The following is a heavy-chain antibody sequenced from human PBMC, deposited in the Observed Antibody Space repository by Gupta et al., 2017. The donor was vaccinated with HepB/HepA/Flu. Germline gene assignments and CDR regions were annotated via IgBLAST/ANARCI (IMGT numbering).Heavy chain of an antibody. CDR1: GCTFNGNA. CDR3: AKDLYFWSAMDV. V-gene: IGHV3-23*01. D-gene: IGHD3-3*01. Sequence: EMQPLESGGGLVQPGASLRLSCEVFGCTFNGNARDWLRQAPGKGLGWGSGIGTDLKTHYSESVRGRFTISRDNSKNTLYLQMNSVRAEDTAVYYCAKDLYFWSAMDVWGKGTTVTVSS. CDR2: IGTDLKT. J-gene: IGHJ6*03.